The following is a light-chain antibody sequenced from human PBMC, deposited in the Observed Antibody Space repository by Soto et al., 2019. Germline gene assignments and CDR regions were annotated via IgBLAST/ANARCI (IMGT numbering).Light chain of an antibody. CDR2: EVN. Sequence: QSALIQPASVSGSPGQSITISCTGTSSDVGGYNFVSWYQHHPGKAPKLMIYEVNNRPSGVSSRFSGSKSGNTASLTISGLQTEDEADYYCSSFTTSSTLVVFGGGTKLTVL. J-gene: IGLJ2*01. CDR1: SSDVGGYNF. V-gene: IGLV2-14*01. CDR3: SSFTTSSTLVV.